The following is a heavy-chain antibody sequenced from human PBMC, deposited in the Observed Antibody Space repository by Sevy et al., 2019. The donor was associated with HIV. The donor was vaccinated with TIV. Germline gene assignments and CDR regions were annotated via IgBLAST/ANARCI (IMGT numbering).Heavy chain of an antibody. J-gene: IGHJ3*02. CDR2: IDHDGSNP. CDR3: VRDRGAADGFDI. Sequence: GGSLRLSCAASGFTFSAYWMYWVRQAPGKGLEWVSRIDHDGSNPIYADYGKGRFTGSRDNSKNTLYLQMTSLRGEDTAVYFCVRDRGAADGFDIWGEGTMVTVSS. CDR1: GFTFSAYW. D-gene: IGHD3-16*01. V-gene: IGHV3-74*01.